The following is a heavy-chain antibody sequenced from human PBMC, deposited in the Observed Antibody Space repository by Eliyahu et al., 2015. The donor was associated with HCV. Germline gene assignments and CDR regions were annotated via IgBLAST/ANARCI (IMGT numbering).Heavy chain of an antibody. J-gene: IGHJ1*01. D-gene: IGHD3-22*01. V-gene: IGHV3-7*01. CDR3: ARGITYYYDSSGYYFQY. CDR2: IKQDGSET. CDR1: GFTFXXCW. Sequence: VLLVESGGDLVQPGGSLRLSCAASGFTFXXCWESWVGRLPGKGLEWVANIKQDGSETYYLDSVKGRFTVSRDNAKNSLYLEMNRLRSEDTAVYYCARGITYYYDSSGYYFQYWGQGTLVTVSS.